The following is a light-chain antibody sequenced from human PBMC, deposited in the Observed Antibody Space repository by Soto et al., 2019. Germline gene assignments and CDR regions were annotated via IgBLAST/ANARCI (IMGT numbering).Light chain of an antibody. Sequence: ETVMTQSPATLSVSPGERATLSCRAGQSVNSYLAWYQQKPGQAPRLLIRGASARATGIPARFSGSGSGTEFTLTISSLLSEDFAVYYCHQYNQWPLTFGGGTKVEI. CDR1: QSVNSY. V-gene: IGKV3-15*01. CDR2: GAS. J-gene: IGKJ4*01. CDR3: HQYNQWPLT.